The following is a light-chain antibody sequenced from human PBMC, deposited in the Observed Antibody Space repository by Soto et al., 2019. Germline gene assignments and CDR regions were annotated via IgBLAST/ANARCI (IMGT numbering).Light chain of an antibody. Sequence: AIRMTQFPSSFSASIGDRVTITCRASHDITSSLAWYQHIQGRAPKLLISGASNLQFGVPSRFSGSGSGTDFTLTISSLQSEDFATYYCQHYYSSPPPFGQGTRVEMK. CDR2: GAS. CDR1: HDITSS. J-gene: IGKJ1*01. V-gene: IGKV1-8*01. CDR3: QHYYSSPPP.